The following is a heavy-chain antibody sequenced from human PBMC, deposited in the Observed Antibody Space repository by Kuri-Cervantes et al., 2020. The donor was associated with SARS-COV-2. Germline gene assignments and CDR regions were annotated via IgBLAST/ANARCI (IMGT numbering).Heavy chain of an antibody. CDR1: GCSISRGYF. CDR2: IYYSGST. V-gene: IGHV4-59*12. Sequence: SQTLSLTCEVSGCSISRGYFWAWIRQPPGKGLEWIANIYYSGSTNYNPSLKSRVTISADTSKNQFSLKLSSVTAADTAIYYCAKDLAPSLNWGQGTLVTVSS. CDR3: AKDLAPSLN. D-gene: IGHD6-6*01. J-gene: IGHJ4*02.